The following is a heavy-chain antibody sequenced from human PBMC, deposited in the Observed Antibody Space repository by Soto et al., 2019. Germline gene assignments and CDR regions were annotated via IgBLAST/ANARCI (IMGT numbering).Heavy chain of an antibody. CDR1: GFTVSSNY. CDR3: ARVPYYYGMDV. V-gene: IGHV3-53*01. Sequence: EVQLVESGGGLIQPGGSLRLSCAASGFTVSSNYMSWVRRAPGKGLEWVSVIYSGGSTYYADSVKGRFTISRDNPKTTLYLQMTSLRAEDTAVYYCARVPYYYGMDVWGQGTTVTVSS. CDR2: IYSGGST. J-gene: IGHJ6*02.